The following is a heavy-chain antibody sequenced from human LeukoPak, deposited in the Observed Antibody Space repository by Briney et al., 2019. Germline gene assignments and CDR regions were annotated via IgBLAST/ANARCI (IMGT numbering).Heavy chain of an antibody. CDR1: GGSISSSSYW. J-gene: IGHJ4*02. CDR3: ARQRAAGTWAFDY. D-gene: IGHD6-13*01. V-gene: IGHV4-39*01. CDR2: IYYSGNS. Sequence: KPSETLSLTCSVSGGSISSSSYWWGWIRQPPGKGLEWFGSIYYSGNSYYNPSLKSRVTISVDTSKNQFSLQLSSVTAADTAVYFCARQRAAGTWAFDYWGQGTLLTVSS.